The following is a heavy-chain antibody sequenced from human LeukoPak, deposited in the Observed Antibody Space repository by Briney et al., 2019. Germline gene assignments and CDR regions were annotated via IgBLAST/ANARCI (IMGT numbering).Heavy chain of an antibody. CDR2: ISFDGTNK. CDR3: ARGRAYTNSVNDRADL. D-gene: IGHD4-11*01. J-gene: IGHJ5*02. V-gene: IGHV3-30*03. CDR1: GLTFSNYG. Sequence: GRSLRLSCAASGLTFSNYGMHWVRQAPGQGLEWVAAISFDGTNKYYADSVKGRFAISRDNSKNTLSLEMNSLRVEDTAMYYCARGRAYTNSVNDRADLWGQGTLVTVSS.